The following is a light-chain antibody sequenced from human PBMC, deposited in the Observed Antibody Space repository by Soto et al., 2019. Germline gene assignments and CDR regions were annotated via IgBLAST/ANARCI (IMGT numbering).Light chain of an antibody. CDR1: QSVSSSY. Sequence: EIVLTQSPGTLSLSPGERATLSCRASQSVSSSYLAWYKQKPGQAPRRLIYGASSRATGIPDRFIGSGSGTDFTLTISRLETEDFAVYYGQQYGSSPRTFGKGTKVEIK. V-gene: IGKV3-20*01. CDR3: QQYGSSPRT. J-gene: IGKJ1*01. CDR2: GAS.